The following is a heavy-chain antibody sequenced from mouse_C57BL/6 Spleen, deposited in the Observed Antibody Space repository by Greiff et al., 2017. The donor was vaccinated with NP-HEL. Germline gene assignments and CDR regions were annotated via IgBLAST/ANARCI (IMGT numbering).Heavy chain of an antibody. J-gene: IGHJ1*03. CDR3: ARWGLRQYFDV. CDR1: GYTFTSYG. D-gene: IGHD2-4*01. V-gene: IGHV1-81*01. Sequence: VQLQQSGAELARPGASVKLSCKASGYTFTSYGISWVKQRTGQGLEWIGEIYPRSGNTYYNEKFKGKATLTADKSSSTAYMELRSLTSEDSAVYFCARWGLRQYFDVWGTGTTVTVSS. CDR2: IYPRSGNT.